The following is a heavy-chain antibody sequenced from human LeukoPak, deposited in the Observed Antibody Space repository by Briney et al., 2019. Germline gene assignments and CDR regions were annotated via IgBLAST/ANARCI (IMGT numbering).Heavy chain of an antibody. V-gene: IGHV4-34*01. CDR3: ARGAGGGYYYYFDY. CDR1: GGSFSGYY. Sequence: PSETLSLTCAVYGGSFSGYYWSWIRQPPGKGLEWIGEINHSGSTNYNPSLKSRVTISVDTSKNQFSLNLSSVTAADTAVYYCARGAGGGYYYYFDYWGQGTLVTVSS. CDR2: INHSGST. D-gene: IGHD3-22*01. J-gene: IGHJ4*02.